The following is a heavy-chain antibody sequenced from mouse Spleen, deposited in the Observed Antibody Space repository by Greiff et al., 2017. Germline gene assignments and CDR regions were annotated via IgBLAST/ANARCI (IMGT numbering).Heavy chain of an antibody. D-gene: IGHD1-1*01. Sequence: QVQLQQSGAELVKPGASVKLSCKASGYTFTSYWMHWVKQRPGQGLEWIGMIHPNSGSTNYNEKFKSKATLTVDKSSSTAYMQLSSLTSEDSAVYYCARDYGYWYFDVWGAGTTVTVSS. CDR3: ARDYGYWYFDV. J-gene: IGHJ1*01. V-gene: IGHV1-64*01. CDR1: GYTFTSYW. CDR2: IHPNSGST.